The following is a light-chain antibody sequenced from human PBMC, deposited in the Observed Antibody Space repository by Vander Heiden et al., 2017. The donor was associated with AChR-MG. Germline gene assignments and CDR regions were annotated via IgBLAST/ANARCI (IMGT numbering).Light chain of an antibody. CDR2: DVS. CDR1: SSDVGGYNY. J-gene: IGLJ1*01. V-gene: IGLV2-14*01. CDR3: SSYTSSSTKV. Sequence: QSALPQPASVSGSPGQSISIPCTGTSSDVGGYNYVSWYQQHPGKAPKLMIYDVSKRPSGVSNRFAGSKSGNTASLTTSGLQAEDEADYYCSSYTSSSTKVFGTGTKVTVL.